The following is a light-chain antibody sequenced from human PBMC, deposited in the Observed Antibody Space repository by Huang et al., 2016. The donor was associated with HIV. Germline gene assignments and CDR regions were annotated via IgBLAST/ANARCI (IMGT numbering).Light chain of an antibody. V-gene: IGKV3D-15*01. CDR3: QQYNNWPPWT. J-gene: IGKJ1*01. CDR2: GAS. Sequence: EIVMTQSPATLSVSPGERATLSCRAGQSIGSNLAWYQQKPGQAPRLLIYGASTRATGIPTRFSGSWSGTEFTLTISSLQSEDFAFYYCQQYNNWPPWTFGQGTKVEIK. CDR1: QSIGSN.